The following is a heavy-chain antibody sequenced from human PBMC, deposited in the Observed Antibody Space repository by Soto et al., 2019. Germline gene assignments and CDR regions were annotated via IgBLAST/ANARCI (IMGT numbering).Heavy chain of an antibody. D-gene: IGHD2-8*02. CDR2: ISGSGGSP. J-gene: IGHJ4*01. V-gene: IGHV3-23*01. Sequence: PGGSLRLSCAASGLTFNSYTMAWVRQAPGKGLEWVSSISGSGGSPSYAGSVQGRFTISRDNSRNTISLQMNSLRAEDTATYYCAKARCTGNSCYVPDYWGHGSLVTV. CDR1: GLTFNSYT. CDR3: AKARCTGNSCYVPDY.